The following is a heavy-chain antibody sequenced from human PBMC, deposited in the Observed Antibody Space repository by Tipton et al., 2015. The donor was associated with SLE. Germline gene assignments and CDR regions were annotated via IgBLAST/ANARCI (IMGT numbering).Heavy chain of an antibody. CDR1: GGSISSSSYY. D-gene: IGHD3-16*01. J-gene: IGHJ4*02. CDR2: IYYSGST. V-gene: IGHV4-39*01. Sequence: TLSLTCTVSGGSISSSSYYWGWIRQPPGKGLEWIGSIYYSGSTHYNPSLKSRVTISVDTSKNQFSLKLSSVTAADTAVYYCARLGGSYLDYWGQGTLVTVSS. CDR3: ARLGGSYLDY.